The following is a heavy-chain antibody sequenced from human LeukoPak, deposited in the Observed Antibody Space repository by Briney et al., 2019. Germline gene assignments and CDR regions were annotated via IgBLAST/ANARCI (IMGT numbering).Heavy chain of an antibody. J-gene: IGHJ4*02. CDR2: ISYDGSNK. CDR1: GFTFGSYA. V-gene: IGHV3-30-3*01. D-gene: IGHD6-19*01. CDR3: ARDITSSGWYPDY. Sequence: GGSLRLSCAASGFTFGSYAMHWVRQAPGKGLEWVAVISYDGSNKYYADSVKGRFTISRDNSKNTLYLQMNSLRAEDTAVYYCARDITSSGWYPDYWGQGTLVTVSS.